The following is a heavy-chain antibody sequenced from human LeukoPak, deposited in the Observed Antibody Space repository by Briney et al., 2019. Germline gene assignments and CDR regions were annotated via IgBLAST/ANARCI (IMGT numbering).Heavy chain of an antibody. V-gene: IGHV3-74*01. CDR1: GFTFSSYW. J-gene: IGHJ4*02. D-gene: IGHD3-16*01. CDR2: IKADGTST. CDR3: VRTTLGEEK. Sequence: GGSLRLSCAASGFTFSSYWMHWVRQAPGKGLAWVSRIKADGTSTNYADSVKGRFTISRDNAKNTLYLQMDSLRAEDTAVYYCVRTTLGEEKWGQGTLVTVSS.